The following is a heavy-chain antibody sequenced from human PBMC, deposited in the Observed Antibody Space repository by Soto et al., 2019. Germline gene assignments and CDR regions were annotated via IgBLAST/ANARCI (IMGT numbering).Heavy chain of an antibody. CDR1: GYIFTNYS. CDR3: ARSGYSSGWYHWYFDF. D-gene: IGHD6-19*01. V-gene: IGHV1-3*01. Sequence: GASVKVSCKASGYIFTNYSIHWVRQAPGQRLEWMGWINGGNGNTKYSQKFQGRVTITRDTSASTGYMDPSSLRSEDTAVYYCARSGYSSGWYHWYFDFWGRGTLVTVSS. J-gene: IGHJ2*01. CDR2: INGGNGNT.